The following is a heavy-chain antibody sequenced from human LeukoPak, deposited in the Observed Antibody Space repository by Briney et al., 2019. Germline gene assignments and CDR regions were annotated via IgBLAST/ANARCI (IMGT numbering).Heavy chain of an antibody. Sequence: PSETLSLTCTVSGGSISNSYWSWIRQPAGKGLEWIGRIYTSGSTNYNPSLKSRVTMSVDTSKNQFSLKLSSVTAADTAVYYCARTTRGTDYDYVWGSYRYPYYFDYWGQGTLVTVSS. V-gene: IGHV4-4*07. CDR3: ARTTRGTDYDYVWGSYRYPYYFDY. J-gene: IGHJ4*02. CDR2: IYTSGST. CDR1: GGSISNSY. D-gene: IGHD3-16*02.